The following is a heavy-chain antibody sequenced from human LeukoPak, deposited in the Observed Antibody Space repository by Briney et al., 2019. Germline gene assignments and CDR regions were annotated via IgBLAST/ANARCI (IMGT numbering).Heavy chain of an antibody. Sequence: SVKVSCKASGGTFSSYAISWVRQAPGRGLEWMGGIIPIFGTANYAQKFQGRVTITADESTSTAYMELSSLRSEDTAVYYCARDYRYYYDSSGDYFDYWGQGTLVTVSS. CDR3: ARDYRYYYDSSGDYFDY. CDR1: GGTFSSYA. V-gene: IGHV1-69*13. J-gene: IGHJ4*02. CDR2: IIPIFGTA. D-gene: IGHD3-22*01.